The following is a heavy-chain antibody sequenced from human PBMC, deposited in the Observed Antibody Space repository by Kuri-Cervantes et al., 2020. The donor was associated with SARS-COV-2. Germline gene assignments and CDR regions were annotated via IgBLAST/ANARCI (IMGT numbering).Heavy chain of an antibody. D-gene: IGHD5-12*01. CDR2: INPNSGGT. V-gene: IGHV1-2*02. CDR1: GYTFTGYY. J-gene: IGHJ4*02. Sequence: ASVKVSCKASGYTFTGYYMHWVRQAPGQGLEWMGWINPNSGGTNYAQKFQGRVTMTRDTSISTAYMELSSLRSEDTVVYYCARDRVGWLRSRTHKIDYWGQGTLGTVSS. CDR3: ARDRVGWLRSRTHKIDY.